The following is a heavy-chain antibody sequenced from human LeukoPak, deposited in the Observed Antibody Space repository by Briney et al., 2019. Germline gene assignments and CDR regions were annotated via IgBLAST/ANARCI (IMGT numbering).Heavy chain of an antibody. D-gene: IGHD6-19*01. CDR2: IYYRGST. V-gene: IGHV4-59*12. J-gene: IGHJ4*02. CDR3: ARDVYSSGWYYFDY. CDR1: GGPLTSYY. Sequence: SETLSLTCAVSGGPLTSYYWSWIRQPPGKGLEWIGFIYYRGSTNYNPSLESRVTISVDTSKNQFSLKLNSVTPEDTAVYYCARDVYSSGWYYFDYWGQGTLVTVSS.